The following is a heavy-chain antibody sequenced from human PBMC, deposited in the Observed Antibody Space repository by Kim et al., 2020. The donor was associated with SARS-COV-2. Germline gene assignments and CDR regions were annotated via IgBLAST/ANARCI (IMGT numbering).Heavy chain of an antibody. D-gene: IGHD5-12*01. Sequence: STYYADSLKGLFTISRDNSKNTLYLQMNSLRAEDTAVYYCARDFRRWLQFWGQGTLVTVSS. CDR2: ST. V-gene: IGHV3-53*01. CDR3: ARDFRRWLQF. J-gene: IGHJ4*02.